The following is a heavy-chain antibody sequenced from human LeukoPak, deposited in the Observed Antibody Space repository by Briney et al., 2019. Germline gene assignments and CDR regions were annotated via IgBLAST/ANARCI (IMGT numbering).Heavy chain of an antibody. Sequence: GGSLRLSCAASGFTFSSYGMHWVRQAPGKGLEWVAVISYDGSNKYYADSVKGRFTNSRDNSKNTLYLQMNSLRAEDTAVYYCANGEDVVVPAATSGYWGQGTLVTVSS. V-gene: IGHV3-30*18. CDR2: ISYDGSNK. CDR1: GFTFSSYG. CDR3: ANGEDVVVPAATSGY. J-gene: IGHJ4*02. D-gene: IGHD2-2*01.